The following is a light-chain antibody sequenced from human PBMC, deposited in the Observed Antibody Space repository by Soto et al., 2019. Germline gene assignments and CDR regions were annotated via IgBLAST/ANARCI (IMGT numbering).Light chain of an antibody. CDR3: QHYRSAPFT. Sequence: EIVLTQSPGTLSLSPGERATLSCRASQSVSNNYLAWYQQKPGQAPRLLIYGASSRTTGVPDRFSGSGSGTDFTLTISRLEPEDFAVYYCQHYRSAPFTFGPGTKVDIK. J-gene: IGKJ3*01. CDR2: GAS. V-gene: IGKV3-20*01. CDR1: QSVSNNY.